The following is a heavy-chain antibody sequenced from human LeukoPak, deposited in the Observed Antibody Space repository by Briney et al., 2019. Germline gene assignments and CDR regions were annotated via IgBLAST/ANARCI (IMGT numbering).Heavy chain of an antibody. CDR3: ARTTMVRGTYYMDV. D-gene: IGHD3-10*01. V-gene: IGHV4-59*01. J-gene: IGHJ6*03. CDR1: GGSINYYY. Sequence: SETLSLTCAVSGGSINYYYWSWIRQPPGKGLEWIGYIYYSGYTNYNPSLKSRVTISVDTSKNQFSLKLSSVTAADTAVYYCARTTMVRGTYYMDVWGKGTTVTISS. CDR2: IYYSGYT.